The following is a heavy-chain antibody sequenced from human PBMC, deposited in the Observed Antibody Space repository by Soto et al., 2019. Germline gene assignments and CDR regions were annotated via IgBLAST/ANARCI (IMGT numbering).Heavy chain of an antibody. J-gene: IGHJ6*03. Sequence: GGSLRLSCAASGFTFDDYAMHWVRQAPGKGLEWVSGISWNSGSIGYADSVKGRFTISRDNAKNSLYLQMNSLRAEDTALYYCAKDSRLRFLEWLSCYYYMDVWGKGTTVTVSS. CDR3: AKDSRLRFLEWLSCYYYMDV. D-gene: IGHD3-3*01. V-gene: IGHV3-9*01. CDR1: GFTFDDYA. CDR2: ISWNSGSI.